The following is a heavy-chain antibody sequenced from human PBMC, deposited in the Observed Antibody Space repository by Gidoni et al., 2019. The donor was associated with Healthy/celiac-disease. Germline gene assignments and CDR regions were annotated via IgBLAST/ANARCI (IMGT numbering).Heavy chain of an antibody. J-gene: IGHJ5*02. Sequence: QVQLQESGPGLVKPSETLSLTCTVSGGSISSYYWSWIRQPPGKGLEWIGYIYYSGSTNYNPSLKSRVTISVDTSKNQFSLKLSSVTAADTAVYYCARDLGYPDYNWFDPWGQGTLVTVSS. CDR2: IYYSGST. CDR1: GGSISSYY. D-gene: IGHD5-18*01. V-gene: IGHV4-59*01. CDR3: ARDLGYPDYNWFDP.